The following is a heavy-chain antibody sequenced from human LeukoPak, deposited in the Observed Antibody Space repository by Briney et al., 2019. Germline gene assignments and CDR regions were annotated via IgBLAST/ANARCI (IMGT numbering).Heavy chain of an antibody. CDR3: ARDRVDYYDSSGSMWFDP. J-gene: IGHJ5*02. CDR1: GYTFTSYG. V-gene: IGHV1-18*01. Sequence: GSVKVSCKASGYTFTSYGISWVRQAPGQGLEWMGWISAYNGNTNYAQKLQGRVTMTTDTSTSTAYMELRSLRSDDTAVYYCARDRVDYYDSSGSMWFDPWGQGTLVTVSS. D-gene: IGHD3-22*01. CDR2: ISAYNGNT.